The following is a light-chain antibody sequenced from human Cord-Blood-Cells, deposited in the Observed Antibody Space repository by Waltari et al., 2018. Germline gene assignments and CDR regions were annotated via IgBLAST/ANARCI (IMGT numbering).Light chain of an antibody. J-gene: IGLJ3*02. CDR2: GNS. CDR3: QSYDSSLSGWV. CDR1: STNIGAGYG. Sequence: QSVLTQPPSVSGAPGQRVPIPCTGRSTNIGAGYGVPWYQQLPGTAPKHLIYGNSNRPSGVPDRFSGSKSGTSASLAITGLQAEDEADYYCQSYDSSLSGWVFGGGTKLTVL. V-gene: IGLV1-40*01.